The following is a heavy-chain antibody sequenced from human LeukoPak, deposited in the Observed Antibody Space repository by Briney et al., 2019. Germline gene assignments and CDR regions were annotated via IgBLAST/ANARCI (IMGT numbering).Heavy chain of an antibody. CDR3: ARLVVPAAMRHGFDY. J-gene: IGHJ4*02. Sequence: SETLSLTCTVSGGSISSSSYYWGWIRQPPGKGLEWIGSIYYSGSTYYNPSLKSRVTISVDTSKDQFSLKLSSVTAADTAVYYCARLVVPAAMRHGFDYWGQGTLVTVSS. CDR2: IYYSGST. D-gene: IGHD2-2*01. CDR1: GGSISSSSYY. V-gene: IGHV4-39*01.